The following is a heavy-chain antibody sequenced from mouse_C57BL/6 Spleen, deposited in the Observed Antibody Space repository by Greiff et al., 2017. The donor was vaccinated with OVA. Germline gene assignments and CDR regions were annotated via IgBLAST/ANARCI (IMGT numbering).Heavy chain of an antibody. CDR3: ARGTWGGYFDY. V-gene: IGHV2-2*01. J-gene: IGHJ2*01. Sequence: QVQLKQSGPGLVQPSQSLSITCTVSGFSLTSYGVHWVRQSPGKGLEWLGVIWSGGSTDYNAAFISRLSISKDNSKSQVFFKMNSLQADDTAIYYCARGTWGGYFDYWGQGTTLTVSS. CDR1: GFSLTSYG. D-gene: IGHD3-3*01. CDR2: IWSGGST.